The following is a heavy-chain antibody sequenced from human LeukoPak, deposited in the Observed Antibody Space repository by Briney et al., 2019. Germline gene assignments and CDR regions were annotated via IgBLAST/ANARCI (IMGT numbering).Heavy chain of an antibody. D-gene: IGHD5-24*01. Sequence: SVKVSCKASGGTFSSYAISWVRQAPGQGLEWMGGIIPIFGTANYAQKFQGRVAITADESTSTAYMELSSLRSEDTAVYYCARSRGDGYNWYDYWGQGTLVTVSS. J-gene: IGHJ4*02. CDR3: ARSRGDGYNWYDY. V-gene: IGHV1-69*13. CDR2: IIPIFGTA. CDR1: GGTFSSYA.